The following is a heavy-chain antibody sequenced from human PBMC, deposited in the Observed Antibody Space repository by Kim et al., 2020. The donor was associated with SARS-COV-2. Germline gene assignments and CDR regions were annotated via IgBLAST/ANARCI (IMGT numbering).Heavy chain of an antibody. J-gene: IGHJ5*02. CDR2: IYSGGST. Sequence: GGSLRLSCAASGFTVSSNYMSWVRQAPGKGLEWVSVIYSGGSTYYADSVKGRFTISRDNPKNTLYLQMNSLRDEDTAVYYCARVRQQWLGAWGQGTLVTVSS. CDR3: ARVRQQWLGA. V-gene: IGHV3-66*02. CDR1: GFTVSSNY. D-gene: IGHD6-19*01.